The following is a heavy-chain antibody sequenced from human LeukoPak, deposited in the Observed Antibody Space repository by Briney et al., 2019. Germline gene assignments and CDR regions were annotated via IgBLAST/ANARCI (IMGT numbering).Heavy chain of an antibody. Sequence: ASVQVSCKASGYTFTDYYVHWVRQAPGQALEWMGWINPNSAGTNYVQKFEGRVTMTRDTSISTAYMELSRLRSDDTAVYYCAKLAVAGPSPTTGGMDVWGQETMVTVSS. CDR1: GYTFTDYY. J-gene: IGHJ6*02. CDR2: INPNSAGT. V-gene: IGHV1-2*02. CDR3: AKLAVAGPSPTTGGMDV. D-gene: IGHD6-19*01.